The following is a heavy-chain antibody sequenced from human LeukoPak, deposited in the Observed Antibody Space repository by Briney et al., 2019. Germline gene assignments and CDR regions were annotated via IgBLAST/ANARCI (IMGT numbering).Heavy chain of an antibody. J-gene: IGHJ6*02. CDR2: ITGSGGNT. CDR1: GFIFSSYS. CDR3: AKAASSSWPSYYYGMDV. Sequence: PGGSLRLSCAASGFIFSSYSMSWVRQAPGKGLEWVSVITGSGGNTYYADSVKGRFTISKDNSKNTGYLQMSSLRVDDTAVYYCAKAASSSWPSYYYGMDVWGQGTTVTVSS. V-gene: IGHV3-23*01. D-gene: IGHD6-13*01.